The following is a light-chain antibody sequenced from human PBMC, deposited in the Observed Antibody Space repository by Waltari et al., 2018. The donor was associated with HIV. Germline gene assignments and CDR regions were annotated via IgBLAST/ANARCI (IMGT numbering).Light chain of an antibody. J-gene: IGLJ3*02. CDR1: GSNIGSNP. V-gene: IGLV1-47*01. CDR2: MNN. Sequence: QSVLTQPPSASGTPGQSVTISRSGSGSNIGSNPVYWYQHLPGTTPKLLIYMNNQRPSGVPDRFSGSKSGTSASLAISGLRSGDEADYYCAAWDDSLSGPVFGGGTKVTVL. CDR3: AAWDDSLSGPV.